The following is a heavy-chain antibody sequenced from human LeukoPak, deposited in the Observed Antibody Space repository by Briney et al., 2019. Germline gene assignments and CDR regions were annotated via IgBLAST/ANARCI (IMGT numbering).Heavy chain of an antibody. CDR1: GYTFTGYY. D-gene: IGHD6-13*01. CDR3: AMAGSWYGWGVNWFDP. J-gene: IGHJ5*02. Sequence: ASVKVSCKASGYTFTGYYMHWVRQAPGQGLEWMGWINPNSGGTNYAQKFQGRVTMTRDTSISTAYMELSRLRSDDTAVYYCAMAGSWYGWGVNWFDPWGQGTLVTVSS. V-gene: IGHV1-2*02. CDR2: INPNSGGT.